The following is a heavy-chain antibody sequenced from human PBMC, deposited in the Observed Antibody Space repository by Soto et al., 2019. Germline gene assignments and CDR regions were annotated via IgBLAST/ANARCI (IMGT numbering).Heavy chain of an antibody. J-gene: IGHJ6*02. CDR2: IYHSGST. Sequence: QVQLQESGPGLVKPSGTLSLTCAVSGGSISSSNWWSWVRQPPGKGLEWIGEIYHSGSTNYNPSLQSRVTISVDKSKNQFSLKLSSVTAADTAVYYCARGSEDTAMVLPYGMDVWGQGTTVTVSS. D-gene: IGHD5-18*01. CDR1: GGSISSSNW. V-gene: IGHV4-4*02. CDR3: ARGSEDTAMVLPYGMDV.